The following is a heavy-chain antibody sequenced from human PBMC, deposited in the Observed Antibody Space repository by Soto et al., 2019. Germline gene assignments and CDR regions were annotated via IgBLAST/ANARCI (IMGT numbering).Heavy chain of an antibody. CDR2: IYYSGTT. V-gene: IGHV4-39*01. Sequence: QLRLQESGPGLVKPSETLSLTCTVSGGSISSSSDYWGWILQPPGRDLEWIANIYYSGTTYYNPFLKSRVTLSVDTSKHQFSLKLSSVTAADTAVYYCARVRYSSTGLPDCWGQGTLVTVSS. J-gene: IGHJ4*02. CDR1: GGSISSSSDY. CDR3: ARVRYSSTGLPDC. D-gene: IGHD3-16*02.